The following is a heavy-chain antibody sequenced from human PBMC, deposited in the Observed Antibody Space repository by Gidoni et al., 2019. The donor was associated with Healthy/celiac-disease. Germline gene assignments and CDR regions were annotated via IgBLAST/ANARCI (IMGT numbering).Heavy chain of an antibody. D-gene: IGHD3-10*01. V-gene: IGHV3-9*01. J-gene: IGHJ6*02. Sequence: EVQRVESGGGLVQPGRSLSLSCAASGFTFGDCAMHWVLQAPGKGLAWVSGISLNSGSIGYADSVKGRFTISRDNAKNSLYLQMNSLRAEDTALYYCAKYLTMVRGGPHVWGQGTTVTVSS. CDR2: ISLNSGSI. CDR1: GFTFGDCA. CDR3: AKYLTMVRGGPHV.